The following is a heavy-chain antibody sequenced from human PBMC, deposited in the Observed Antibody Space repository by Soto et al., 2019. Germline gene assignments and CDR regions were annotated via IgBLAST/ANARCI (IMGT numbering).Heavy chain of an antibody. CDR2: LTPSTGNT. Sequence: QVQLEQSGTEVKKPGASVKVSCKPSGYTFINYDINWVRQATGQGPEWMGFLTPSTGNTGYARRFQGRLTLTSDTSTGTAYMELRGLTSADTAVYYCVAPARWGQGSLVAVSS. D-gene: IGHD6-6*01. J-gene: IGHJ4*02. V-gene: IGHV1-8*01. CDR1: GYTFINYD. CDR3: VAPAR.